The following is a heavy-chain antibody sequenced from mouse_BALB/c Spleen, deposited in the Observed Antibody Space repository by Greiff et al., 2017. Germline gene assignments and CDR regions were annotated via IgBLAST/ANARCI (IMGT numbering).Heavy chain of an antibody. CDR3: TRGGGVDY. Sequence: QVQLQQPGAELVKPGASVKLSCKASGYTFTSYWMHWVKQRPGQGLEWIGEINPSNGRTNFNEKFKSKATLTVDKSSSTAYMQLSSLTSEDSAVYYCTRGGGVDYWGQGTTLTVSS. V-gene: IGHV1S81*02. CDR1: GYTFTSYW. CDR2: INPSNGRT. J-gene: IGHJ2*01.